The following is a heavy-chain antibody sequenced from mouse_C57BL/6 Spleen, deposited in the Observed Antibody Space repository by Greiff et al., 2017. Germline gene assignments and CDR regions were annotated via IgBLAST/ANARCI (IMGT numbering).Heavy chain of an antibody. CDR1: GYTFTSYD. D-gene: IGHD3-1*01. CDR2: IYPRDGSP. V-gene: IGHV1-85*01. CDR3: AGGHSSNFDY. J-gene: IGHJ2*01. Sequence: QVQLQQSGPELVKPGASVKLSCKASGYTFTSYDINWVKQRPGPGLEWIGWIYPRDGSPKYNEKFKGKATLTVDTSSSTAYMELHSLTSEDAAVYFCAGGHSSNFDYWGQGTTLTVSS.